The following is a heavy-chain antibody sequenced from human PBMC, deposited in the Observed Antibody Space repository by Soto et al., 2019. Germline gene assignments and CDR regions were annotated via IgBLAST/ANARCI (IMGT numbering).Heavy chain of an antibody. D-gene: IGHD6-6*01. Sequence: EVQLVESGGGLVQPGRSLRLSCAASGFTFDDHAMHRVRQAPGKGLEWVSGISWNSGSIGDADSVKGRLTISRDKAKNSLYLQMNSLRAEDTALYYCAKDISGYRSSPYFDYWGQGTLVTVSS. CDR2: ISWNSGSI. CDR1: GFTFDDHA. J-gene: IGHJ4*02. V-gene: IGHV3-9*01. CDR3: AKDISGYRSSPYFDY.